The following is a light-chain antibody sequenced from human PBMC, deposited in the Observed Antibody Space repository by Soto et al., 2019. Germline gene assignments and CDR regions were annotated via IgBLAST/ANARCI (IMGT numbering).Light chain of an antibody. V-gene: IGKV2-28*01. CDR3: MKALQTPLT. Sequence: VLTQPPVSLVVTTGQAACISCRSRESLLHSNGYSYLDWYLQKPGQAPQLLIYLGSNRDSGVPDRFSGSGSGTDFTLKISSVEAEDVGVYYCMKALQTPLTFGQGTKVDIK. CDR2: LGS. J-gene: IGKJ1*01. CDR1: ESLLHSNGYSY.